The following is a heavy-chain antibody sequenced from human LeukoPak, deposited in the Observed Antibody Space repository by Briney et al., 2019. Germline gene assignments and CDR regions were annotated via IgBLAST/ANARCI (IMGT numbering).Heavy chain of an antibody. CDR1: GFTFGSYA. CDR2: ISYDGSNK. V-gene: IGHV3-30-3*01. D-gene: IGHD6-13*01. J-gene: IGHJ4*02. CDR3: ARDPQTLPERGYSSSWTFDY. Sequence: GGSLILSCAASGFTFGSYAMHWVRQAPGKGLEWVAVISYDGSNKYYADSVKGRFTISRDNSKNTLYLQMNSLRAEDTAVYYCARDPQTLPERGYSSSWTFDYWGQGTLVTVSS.